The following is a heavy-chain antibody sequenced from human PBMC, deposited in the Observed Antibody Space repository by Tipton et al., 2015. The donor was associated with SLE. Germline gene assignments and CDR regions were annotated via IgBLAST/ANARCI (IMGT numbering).Heavy chain of an antibody. V-gene: IGHV4-4*02. J-gene: IGHJ6*02. D-gene: IGHD3-16*01. CDR2: IYHSGST. Sequence: SLRLSCAVSGGSISSSNWWSWVRQPPGKGLEWIGEIYHSGSTNYNPSLKSRVTISVDKSKNQFSLKLSSVTAADTAVYYCAGGKAYYYYGMDVWGQGTTVTVSS. CDR3: AGGKAYYYYGMDV. CDR1: GGSISSSNW.